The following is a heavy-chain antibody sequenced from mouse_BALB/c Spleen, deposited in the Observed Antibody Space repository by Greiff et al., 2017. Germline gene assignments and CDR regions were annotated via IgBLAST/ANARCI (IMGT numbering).Heavy chain of an antibody. D-gene: IGHD1-1*01. CDR2: ILPGSGST. J-gene: IGHJ2*01. CDR3: ASPITTVVATDYFDY. CDR1: GYTFSSYW. Sequence: QVHVKQSGAELMKPGASVKISCKATGYTFSSYWIEWVKQRPGHGLEWIGEILPGSGSTNYNEKFKGKATFTADTSSNTAYMQLSSLTSEDSAVYYCASPITTVVATDYFDYWGQGTTLTVSS. V-gene: IGHV1-9*01.